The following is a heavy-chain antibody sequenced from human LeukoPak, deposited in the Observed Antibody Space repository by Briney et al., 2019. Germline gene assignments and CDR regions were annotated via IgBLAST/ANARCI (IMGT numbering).Heavy chain of an antibody. J-gene: IGHJ3*02. CDR3: ARVGHPWGIEDAFGI. V-gene: IGHV6-1*01. CDR2: TYYRSKWYN. CDR1: GDGVSSNSAT. D-gene: IGHD3-16*01. Sequence: SQTLSLTCAISGDGVSSNSATWNWIRQSPSRGLEWLGRTYYRSKWYNDYAVSVKSRITVNPDTSKNQFSLQLNSVTPEDTAVYYCARVGHPWGIEDAFGIWGQGTMVTVSS.